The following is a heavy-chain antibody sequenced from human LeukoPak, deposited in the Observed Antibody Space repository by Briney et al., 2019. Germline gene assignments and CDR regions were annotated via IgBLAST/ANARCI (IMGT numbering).Heavy chain of an antibody. CDR3: ARDQGSIAAADNWFDP. J-gene: IGHJ5*02. Sequence: RGSLRLSCAASGFTFSSYGMHWVRQAPGKGLEWVAVIWYDGSNKYYADSVKGRFTISRDNSKNTLYLQMNSLRAEDTAVYYCARDQGSIAAADNWFDPWGQGTLVTVSS. D-gene: IGHD6-13*01. CDR1: GFTFSSYG. CDR2: IWYDGSNK. V-gene: IGHV3-33*01.